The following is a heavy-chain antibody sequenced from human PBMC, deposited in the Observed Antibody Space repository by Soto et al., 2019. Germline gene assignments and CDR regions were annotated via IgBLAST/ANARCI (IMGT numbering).Heavy chain of an antibody. Sequence: ASVKVSCKASGYTFTSHYMHWVRQAPGQGLEWMGIINPSGGSTSYAQKFQGRVTMTGDTSTSTVYMELSSLRSEDTAVYYCAREPMFGELSFSPRGPYGMDVWGQATTVTVS. CDR3: AREPMFGELSFSPRGPYGMDV. CDR1: GYTFTSHY. CDR2: INPSGGST. D-gene: IGHD3-10*02. V-gene: IGHV1-46*01. J-gene: IGHJ6*02.